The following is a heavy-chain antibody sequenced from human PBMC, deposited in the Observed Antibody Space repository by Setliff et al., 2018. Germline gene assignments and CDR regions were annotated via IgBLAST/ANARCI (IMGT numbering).Heavy chain of an antibody. CDR1: GGSISSSSYY. J-gene: IGHJ4*02. D-gene: IGHD3-3*01. CDR3: ARRETYYNFWSGYYAY. Sequence: SLTCTVSGGSISSSSYYWGWIRQPPGKGLEWIGSIYYSGSTYYNPSLKSRVTIPVDTSKNQFSLKLSSVAAADTAVYYCARRETYYNFWSGYYAYWGQGTLVTVSS. CDR2: IYYSGST. V-gene: IGHV4-39*07.